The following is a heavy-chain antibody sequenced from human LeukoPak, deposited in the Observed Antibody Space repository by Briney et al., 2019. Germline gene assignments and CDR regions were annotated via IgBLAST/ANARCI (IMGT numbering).Heavy chain of an antibody. Sequence: PGGSLRLSCAASGFTFDDYAMHWVRQAPGKGLEWVSGISWNSGSIGYADSVKGRFTISRDNAKNSLYLQMNSLRAEDTALYYCAKDVGPYVYAFDIWGQGTMVTVSS. CDR3: AKDVGPYVYAFDI. J-gene: IGHJ3*02. V-gene: IGHV3-9*01. D-gene: IGHD1-14*01. CDR2: ISWNSGSI. CDR1: GFTFDDYA.